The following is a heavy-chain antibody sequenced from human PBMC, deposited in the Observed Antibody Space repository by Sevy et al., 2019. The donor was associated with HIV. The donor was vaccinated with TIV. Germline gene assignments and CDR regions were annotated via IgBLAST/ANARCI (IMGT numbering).Heavy chain of an antibody. J-gene: IGHJ4*02. CDR3: AKKMGGGSGMAFLVDY. Sequence: GGSLRLSCAASGFTFSNFPMGWVRQAPGKGLDWISVISGTGDYKYYADSVKGRFTISRDNSKNTLSLQMNSLRAEDTAIFYCAKKMGGGSGMAFLVDYWGQGTLVTVSS. V-gene: IGHV3-23*01. CDR1: GFTFSNFP. CDR2: ISGTGDYK. D-gene: IGHD5-18*01.